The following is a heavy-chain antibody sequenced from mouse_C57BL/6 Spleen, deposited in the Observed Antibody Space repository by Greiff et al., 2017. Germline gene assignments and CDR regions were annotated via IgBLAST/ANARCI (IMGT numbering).Heavy chain of an antibody. CDR3: ARDDGYFDY. CDR2: IKPSTGGT. J-gene: IGHJ2*01. V-gene: IGHV1-42*01. CDR1: GYSFTGYY. D-gene: IGHD2-3*01. Sequence: VQLQQSGPELVKPGASVKISCKASGYSFTGYYMNWVKQSPEKSLEWIGEIKPSTGGTTYNQKFKAKATLTVDKSSRTAYMQLKSLTSADSAVYYCARDDGYFDYWGQGTTLTVSA.